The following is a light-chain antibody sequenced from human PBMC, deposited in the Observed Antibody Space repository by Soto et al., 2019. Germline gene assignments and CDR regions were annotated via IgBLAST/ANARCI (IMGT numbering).Light chain of an antibody. CDR1: QSISSL. J-gene: IGKJ3*01. CDR3: QQYGDSPL. Sequence: EIVLTQSPATLSVSPGERPTLSCRASQSISSLLAWYQQKPGQAPRLLIYDASNRATGIPDRFSGSGSGTDFTLTISRLEPEDFAVYYCQQYGDSPLFGPGTKGDIK. CDR2: DAS. V-gene: IGKV3-20*01.